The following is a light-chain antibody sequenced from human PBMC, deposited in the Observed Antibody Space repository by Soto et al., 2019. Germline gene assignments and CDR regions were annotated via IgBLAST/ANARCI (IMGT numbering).Light chain of an antibody. V-gene: IGKV3-20*01. CDR2: DAS. CDR1: QSVGSSH. CDR3: QQYGSAPFT. Sequence: EIVMTQSPATLSLSPGERATLSCRASQSVGSSHLAWYRQKPGQPPRLLIYDASSRATGIPDRISGSGSGTDFTLTISRLEPEDFAVYYCQQYGSAPFTFGRGTKVEIK. J-gene: IGKJ3*01.